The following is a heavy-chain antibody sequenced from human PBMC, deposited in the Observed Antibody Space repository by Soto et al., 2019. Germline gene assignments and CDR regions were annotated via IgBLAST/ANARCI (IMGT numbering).Heavy chain of an antibody. D-gene: IGHD6-6*01. J-gene: IGHJ4*02. CDR2: IYYSGST. CDR3: AREATIAARLDS. V-gene: IGHV4-30-4*01. Sequence: SETLSLTCTVSGGSISSGDYYWSWLRQPPGKGLEWIGYIYYSGSTYYNPSLKSRVTISVDTSKNQFSLKLSSVTAADTAVYYCAREATIAARLDSWGQGTLVTISS. CDR1: GGSISSGDYY.